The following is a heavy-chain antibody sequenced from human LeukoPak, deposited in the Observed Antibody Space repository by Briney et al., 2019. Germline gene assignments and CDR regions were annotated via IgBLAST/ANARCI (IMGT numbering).Heavy chain of an antibody. CDR1: GFSFSSYR. CDR3: ARDERHWGAVAGGPDY. D-gene: IGHD6-19*01. CDR2: IKQDGSEK. Sequence: GGSLRLSCAASGFSFSSYRMTWVRQAPGKGLEWVANIKQDGSEKYFVDSVHGRFTISRDNAKNSLYLQMNSLGVEDAAVYYCARDERHWGAVAGGPDYWGQGTLVIVSS. V-gene: IGHV3-7*01. J-gene: IGHJ4*02.